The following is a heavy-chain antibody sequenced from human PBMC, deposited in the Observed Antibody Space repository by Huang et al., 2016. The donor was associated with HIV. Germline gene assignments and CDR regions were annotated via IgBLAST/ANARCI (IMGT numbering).Heavy chain of an antibody. Sequence: QVQLQQWGAGLLRPSETLSLTCAVYGGSFSGYYGTWIRQPPAKGLEWIGEINHSESTNYNPSLKSRVTISVDTSRNQFSLTLTSVTAADTAVYYCARGQGGYYYYYMDVWGKGTTVTVSS. V-gene: IGHV4-34*01. CDR2: INHSEST. CDR3: ARGQGGYYYYYMDV. J-gene: IGHJ6*03. CDR1: GGSFSGYY.